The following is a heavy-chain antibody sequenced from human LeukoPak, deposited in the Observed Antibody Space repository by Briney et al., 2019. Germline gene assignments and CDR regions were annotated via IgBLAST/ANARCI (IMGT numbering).Heavy chain of an antibody. J-gene: IGHJ4*02. CDR3: VRDFGGSRDY. Sequence: GGSLRLSCAASGFTVSSYWMHWVRHAPGKGLVWVSRINEDGTTINYADSVKGRFTISRDNAKNTLYLQMDSLRAEDTAVYYCVRDFGGSRDYWGQGTLVIVSS. CDR1: GFTVSSYW. CDR2: INEDGTTI. D-gene: IGHD3-10*01. V-gene: IGHV3-74*01.